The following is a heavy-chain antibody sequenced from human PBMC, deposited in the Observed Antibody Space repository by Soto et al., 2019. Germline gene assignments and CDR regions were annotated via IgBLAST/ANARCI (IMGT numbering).Heavy chain of an antibody. V-gene: IGHV4-39*07. CDR3: ARDRSVDYGDLPGRANWFDP. CDR1: GGSISSSSYY. D-gene: IGHD4-17*01. CDR2: IYYSGST. Sequence: SETLSLTCTVSGGSISSSSYYWGWIRQPPGKGLEWIGSIYYSGSTYYNPSLKSRVTISVDTSKNQFSLKLSSVTAADTAVYYCARDRSVDYGDLPGRANWFDPWGQGTLVTVSS. J-gene: IGHJ5*02.